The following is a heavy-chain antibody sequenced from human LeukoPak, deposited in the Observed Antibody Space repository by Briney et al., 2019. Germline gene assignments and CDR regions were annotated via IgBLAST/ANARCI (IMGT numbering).Heavy chain of an antibody. CDR1: GYTLTSYG. V-gene: IGHV1-18*01. CDR2: ISAYNGNT. Sequence: ASVKVSCKASGYTLTSYGISWVRQAPGQGLEWMGWISAYNGNTNYAQKLQGRVTMTTDTSTSTAYMELRSLRSDDTAVCYCARDNDSSGYYFTENIDYWGQGTLVTVSS. J-gene: IGHJ4*02. D-gene: IGHD3-22*01. CDR3: ARDNDSSGYYFTENIDY.